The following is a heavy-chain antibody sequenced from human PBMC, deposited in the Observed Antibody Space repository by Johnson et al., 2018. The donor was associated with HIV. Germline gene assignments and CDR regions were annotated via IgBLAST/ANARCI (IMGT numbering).Heavy chain of an antibody. CDR2: IYRDGNT. CDR3: ARGSSGSWDAFDI. J-gene: IGHJ3*02. CDR1: GFTVSSNY. D-gene: IGHD1-26*01. V-gene: IGHV3-66*01. Sequence: VQLVESGGGLVQPGGSLRLSCEASGFTVSSNYMGWVRQAPGKGLEWVSVIYRDGNTNYADSVKGRFTISRDNSKNSLYLQMNSLRAEDTAVYYCARGSSGSWDAFDIWGQGTMVTVSS.